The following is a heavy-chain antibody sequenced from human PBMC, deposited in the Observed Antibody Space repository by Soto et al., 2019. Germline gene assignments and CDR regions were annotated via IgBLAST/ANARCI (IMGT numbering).Heavy chain of an antibody. CDR2: ISYDGSNK. CDR1: GFTFSSYG. D-gene: IGHD1-1*01. J-gene: IGHJ6*03. V-gene: IGHV3-30*18. CDR3: AKKAILDYYYYYYMDV. Sequence: QVQLVESGGGVVQPGRSLRLSCAASGFTFSSYGMHWVRQAPGKGLEWVAVISYDGSNKYYADSVKGRFTISRDNSMNTLYLQMTSLRAEHTAVYYCAKKAILDYYYYYYMDVWGKGTTVSVSS.